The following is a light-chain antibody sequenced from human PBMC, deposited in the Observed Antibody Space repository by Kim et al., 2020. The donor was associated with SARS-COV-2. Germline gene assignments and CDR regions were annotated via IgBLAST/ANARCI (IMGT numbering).Light chain of an antibody. CDR2: AAS. Sequence: AIRMTQSPSSLSASTGDRVTITCRASQGISSYLAWYQQKPGKAPKLLIYAASTLQSGVPSRFSGSGSGTDFTLTISCLQSEDFATYDCQQYYSYPYTVGQGTKLEI. J-gene: IGKJ2*01. CDR1: QGISSY. V-gene: IGKV1-8*01. CDR3: QQYYSYPYT.